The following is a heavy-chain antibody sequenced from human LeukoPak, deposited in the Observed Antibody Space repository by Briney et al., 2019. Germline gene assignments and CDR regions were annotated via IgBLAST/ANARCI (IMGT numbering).Heavy chain of an antibody. CDR1: GFTFSSYS. V-gene: IGHV3-21*01. J-gene: IGHJ3*02. CDR2: ISSSSSYI. Sequence: GGSLRLSCAASGFTFSSYSMNWVRQAPGKGLEWVSSISSSSSYIYYADSVKGRFTISRDNAKNSLYLQMNSLRAEDTAVYYCARDYYDSSGYYLDDGGDIWGQGTMVTVSS. D-gene: IGHD3-22*01. CDR3: ARDYYDSSGYYLDDGGDI.